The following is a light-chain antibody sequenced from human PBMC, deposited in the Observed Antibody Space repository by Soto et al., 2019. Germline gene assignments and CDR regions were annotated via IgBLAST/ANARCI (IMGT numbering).Light chain of an antibody. CDR1: QSINTY. Sequence: DIQITQSPSSLSASVGDRVTITCRASQSINTYLNWYQQKPGKAPKVLIYAASTLQSGVPSRFSGSGSGTDFTLTISSLQPEDFATYFCQQSYSSPITFGQGTRLEIK. J-gene: IGKJ5*01. V-gene: IGKV1-39*01. CDR2: AAS. CDR3: QQSYSSPIT.